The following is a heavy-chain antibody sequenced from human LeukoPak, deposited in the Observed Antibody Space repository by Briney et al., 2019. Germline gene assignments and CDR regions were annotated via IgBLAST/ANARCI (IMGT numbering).Heavy chain of an antibody. J-gene: IGHJ4*02. CDR2: ISNDERNK. Sequence: PGGSLRLSCEVSGFNFHNFAMHWVRQAPGKGLEWAAVISNDERNKYYSDSVKGRFTISRDNSKSTVYLQMNSLRPEDTAVYYCARPSPPGDGYNPCDYWGPGALVIVSS. CDR3: ARPSPPGDGYNPCDY. CDR1: GFNFHNFA. D-gene: IGHD5-24*01. V-gene: IGHV3-30*04.